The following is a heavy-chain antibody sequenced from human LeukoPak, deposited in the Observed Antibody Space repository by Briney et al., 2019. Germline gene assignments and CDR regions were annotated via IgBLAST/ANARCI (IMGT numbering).Heavy chain of an antibody. CDR1: GFTFSSYW. D-gene: IGHD6-19*01. V-gene: IGHV3-7*01. CDR2: IREDGSEK. Sequence: PGGSLRLSCAASGFTFSSYWMSWVRQAPGKGLEWVANIREDGSEKYYGDSVKGRFTISRDNAKNLLSLQMNSLRAEDTAVYYCARDSSAIYWGQGTLGTVSS. CDR3: ARDSSAIY. J-gene: IGHJ4*02.